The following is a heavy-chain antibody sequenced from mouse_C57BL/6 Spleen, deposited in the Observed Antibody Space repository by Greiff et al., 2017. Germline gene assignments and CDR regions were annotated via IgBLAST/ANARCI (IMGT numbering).Heavy chain of an antibody. V-gene: IGHV3-6*01. CDR2: ISYDGSN. Sequence: VQLKESGPGLVKPSQSLSLTCSVTGYSITSGYYWNWIRQFPGNKLEWMGYISYDGSNNYNPSFKNRISITRDTSKNQFFLKLHSVTTEDTATYYCARVITTVVATDYFDYWGQGTTLTVSS. CDR3: ARVITTVVATDYFDY. D-gene: IGHD1-1*01. CDR1: GYSITSGYY. J-gene: IGHJ2*01.